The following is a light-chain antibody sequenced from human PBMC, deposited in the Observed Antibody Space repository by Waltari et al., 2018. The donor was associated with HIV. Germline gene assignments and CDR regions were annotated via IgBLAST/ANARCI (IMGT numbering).Light chain of an antibody. V-gene: IGKV3-15*01. Sequence: LIMTQSPGSLSVSPGERVTLSCRASQGVSNNLAWFQHQRGQPPRLLIFGVSSKAAGVPDIFRGSGSGTEFNLTISGLRSEDFATYYCQQYHSWPWTFGQGTKVE. CDR3: QQYHSWPWT. CDR1: QGVSNN. J-gene: IGKJ1*01. CDR2: GVS.